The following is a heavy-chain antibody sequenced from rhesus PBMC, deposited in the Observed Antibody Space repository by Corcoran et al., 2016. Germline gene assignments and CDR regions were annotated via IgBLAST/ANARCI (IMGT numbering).Heavy chain of an antibody. D-gene: IGHD2-15*01. V-gene: IGHV4-127*01. CDR2: IGGSSGST. Sequence: QVQLQESRPGLVKPPQTLSPPRAVSGYSISSGHTCGWCPHPPGAGLEWIGYIGGSSGSTNYNPSLKSRVTISKDTSKNQFSLKLSSVTAADTAVYYCARDRQGVRGYFDYWGQGVLVTVSS. J-gene: IGHJ4*01. CDR3: ARDRQGVRGYFDY. CDR1: GYSISSGHT.